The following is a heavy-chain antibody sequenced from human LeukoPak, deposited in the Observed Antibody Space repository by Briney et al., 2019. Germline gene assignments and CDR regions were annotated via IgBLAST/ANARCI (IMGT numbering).Heavy chain of an antibody. CDR3: ARALIGYYFDY. CDR1: GFTFSSYS. Sequence: GGSLRLSCAASGFTFSSYSMNWVRQAPGKGLEWVSSVSNSGDYIHYADSVKGRFTISRDNSKNSLYLQMNSLRAEDTAVYYCARALIGYYFDYWGQGTLVTVSS. J-gene: IGHJ4*02. V-gene: IGHV3-21*06. D-gene: IGHD2-8*01. CDR2: VSNSGDYI.